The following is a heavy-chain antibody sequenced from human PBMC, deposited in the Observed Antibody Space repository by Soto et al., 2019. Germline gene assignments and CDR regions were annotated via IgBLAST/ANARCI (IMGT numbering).Heavy chain of an antibody. V-gene: IGHV4-30-4*02. CDR3: ASQFCSGGACFNWFDP. Sequence: SDTLCLTCTVSGGSIRSSLYYWSWIRQPPGKGLEWIGYIFDSGITHYNPSLKSRVAMSVDTSKNQFSLNLTSVTAADTAVYFCASQFCSGGACFNWFDPWGHGTLVTVSS. CDR2: IFDSGIT. D-gene: IGHD2-21*02. CDR1: GGSIRSSLYY. J-gene: IGHJ5*02.